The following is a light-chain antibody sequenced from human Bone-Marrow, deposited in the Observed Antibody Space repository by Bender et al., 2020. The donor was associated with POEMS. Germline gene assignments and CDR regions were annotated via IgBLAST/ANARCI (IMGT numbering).Light chain of an antibody. Sequence: QSVLTQPPSVSGAPGQTVTISCTGSNSNIGAGYDVHWYQQLPGTVPKLLINGYTHRPSGVPDRFSGSRSVTSASLVITGLQDDDESDYYCQTYDGSLSGWVFGGGTKLTVL. CDR2: GYT. J-gene: IGLJ3*02. CDR1: NSNIGAGYD. V-gene: IGLV1-40*01. CDR3: QTYDGSLSGWV.